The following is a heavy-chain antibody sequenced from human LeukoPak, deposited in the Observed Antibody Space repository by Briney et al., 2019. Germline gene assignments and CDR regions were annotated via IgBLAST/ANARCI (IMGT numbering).Heavy chain of an antibody. D-gene: IGHD3-10*01. Sequence: SETLSLTCAVSGYSISIGHYWGWIRQPPGKGLEWIGSIYKTGSAFYNSSLKSRVTLSVDTSKNQFSLKLSSVTAADTAVYYCARVLDYYGSGTYSFDYWGQGTLVTVSS. CDR2: IYKTGSA. V-gene: IGHV4-38-2*01. J-gene: IGHJ4*02. CDR3: ARVLDYYGSGTYSFDY. CDR1: GYSISIGHY.